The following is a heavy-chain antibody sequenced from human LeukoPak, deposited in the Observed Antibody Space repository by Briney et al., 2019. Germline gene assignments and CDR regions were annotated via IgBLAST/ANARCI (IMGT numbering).Heavy chain of an antibody. V-gene: IGHV3-21*01. CDR3: ARVLLWFGEALDYGMDV. CDR2: ISRSSTYI. CDR1: GFTFSSYN. J-gene: IGHJ6*02. D-gene: IGHD3-10*01. Sequence: GGSLRLSCAASGFTFSSYNMNWVRQAPGKGLEWVSFISRSSTYIYNADSVKGRFTISRDNAKDSLYLQMNSLRVEDTAVYYCARVLLWFGEALDYGMDVWGQGTTVTVSS.